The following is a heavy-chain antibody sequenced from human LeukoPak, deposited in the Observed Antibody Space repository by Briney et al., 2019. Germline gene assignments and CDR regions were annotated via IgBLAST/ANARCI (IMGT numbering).Heavy chain of an antibody. CDR3: TRLAVVGARDY. CDR2: IRSKANSYAT. CDR1: GFTFSGSA. J-gene: IGHJ4*02. V-gene: IGHV3-73*01. Sequence: PGGSLRLSCAASGFTFSGSAMHWVRQASGKGLEWVGRIRSKANSYATAYAASVKGRFTISRDDSKNTAYLQMNSLKTEDTAVYYCTRLAVVGARDYWGQGTLVTVSS. D-gene: IGHD1-26*01.